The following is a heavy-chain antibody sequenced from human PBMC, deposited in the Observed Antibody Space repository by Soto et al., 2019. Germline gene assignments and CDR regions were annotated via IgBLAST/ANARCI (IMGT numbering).Heavy chain of an antibody. V-gene: IGHV4-30-4*01. CDR2: IYYSGST. CDR1: GGSISSGDYY. J-gene: IGHJ6*02. CDR3: ARLISTSSRGYYYYGMDV. D-gene: IGHD2-2*01. Sequence: ASETLSLTCTVSGGSISSGDYYWSWIRQPPGKGLEWIGYIYYSGSTYYNPSLKSRVTISVDTSKNQFSLKLSSVTAADTAVYYCARLISTSSRGYYYYGMDVWGQGTTVTVSS.